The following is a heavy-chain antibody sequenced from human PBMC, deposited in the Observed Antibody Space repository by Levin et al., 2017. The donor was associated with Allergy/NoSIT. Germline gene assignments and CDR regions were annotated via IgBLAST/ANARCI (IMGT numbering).Heavy chain of an antibody. Sequence: SETLSLTCTVSGGSISGYYWSWIRQPPGKGLEWIGHIYYSGSTSYNPSLKSRVNISVDMSKNQFSLKLNSVTTADTAVLYCARFYSGTYPVMGYTWFDPWGQGTLVTVSS. CDR3: ARFYSGTYPVMGYTWFDP. J-gene: IGHJ5*02. CDR1: GGSISGYY. CDR2: IYYSGST. V-gene: IGHV4-59*01. D-gene: IGHD1-26*01.